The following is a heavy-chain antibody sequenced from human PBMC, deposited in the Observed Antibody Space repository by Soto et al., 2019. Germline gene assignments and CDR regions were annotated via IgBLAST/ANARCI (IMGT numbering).Heavy chain of an antibody. CDR2: IYPDDSDT. CDR1: GSSFNTYW. V-gene: IGHV5-51*01. D-gene: IGHD4-4*01. Sequence: EAQLVQSGAEVKQPGQSLKISCKGFGSSFNTYWIAWVRQMPGKGLEWMGIIYPDDSDTRYSPSFQGQVTISADRSTSTAYLQWSSLKASDTATYYCARQDYTIFHPYVKLDPWGQGTRVTVSS. J-gene: IGHJ5*02. CDR3: ARQDYTIFHPYVKLDP.